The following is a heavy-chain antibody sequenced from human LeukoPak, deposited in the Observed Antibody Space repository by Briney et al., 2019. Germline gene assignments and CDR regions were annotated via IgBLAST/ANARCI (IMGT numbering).Heavy chain of an antibody. D-gene: IGHD3-9*01. V-gene: IGHV3-74*01. J-gene: IGHJ5*02. Sequence: GGALRLSCAASGFTFRSYWMHWVRQAPGNGLVWVSRINSDGSSTTYADSVKGRFTISRDHAKNTLSLQMNSLRAEDTAVYYCARGVGYYDSLTGYFFDPWGQGTLVTVSS. CDR2: INSDGSST. CDR1: GFTFRSYW. CDR3: ARGVGYYDSLTGYFFDP.